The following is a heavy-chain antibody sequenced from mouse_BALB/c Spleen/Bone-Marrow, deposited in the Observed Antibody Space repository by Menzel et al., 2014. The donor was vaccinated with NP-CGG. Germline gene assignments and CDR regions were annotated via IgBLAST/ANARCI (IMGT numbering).Heavy chain of an antibody. D-gene: IGHD2-1*01. CDR2: INPDSSTI. V-gene: IGHV4-1*02. CDR3: ARQGYYGKGDY. J-gene: IGHJ2*01. CDR1: GSGFSRYW. Sequence: EVQGVESGGGLVQPGGSLKLSCAASGSGFSRYWMSWVRQAPGKGLEWIGEINPDSSTINYTPSLKDKFIISRDNAKNTPYLQMSKVRSEDTALYYCARQGYYGKGDYWGQGTTLTVSS.